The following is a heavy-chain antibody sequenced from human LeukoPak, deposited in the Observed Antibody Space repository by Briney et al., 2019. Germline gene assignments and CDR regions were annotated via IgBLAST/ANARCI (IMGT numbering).Heavy chain of an antibody. CDR2: ISWNSGSI. Sequence: GGSLRLSCAASGFTFDGYAMHWVRQAPGKGLEWVSGISWNSGSIGYADSVKGRFTISRDNAKNSLYLQMNSLRAEDTALYYCAKGIVGAISGAFDIWGQGTMVTVSS. J-gene: IGHJ3*02. D-gene: IGHD1-26*01. CDR1: GFTFDGYA. V-gene: IGHV3-9*01. CDR3: AKGIVGAISGAFDI.